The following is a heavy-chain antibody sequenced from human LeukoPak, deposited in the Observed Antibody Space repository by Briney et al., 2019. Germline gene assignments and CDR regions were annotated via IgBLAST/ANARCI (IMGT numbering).Heavy chain of an antibody. D-gene: IGHD3-10*01. CDR1: GGSISSYY. Sequence: SETLSLTCTVSGGSISSYYWSWIRQPAGKGLEWIGRIYTSGSTNYNPSLKSRITMSVDTSKNQFSLKLSSVTAADTAVYYCASSGSYKFSWLDPWGQGTLVTVPS. J-gene: IGHJ5*02. CDR2: IYTSGST. CDR3: ASSGSYKFSWLDP. V-gene: IGHV4-4*07.